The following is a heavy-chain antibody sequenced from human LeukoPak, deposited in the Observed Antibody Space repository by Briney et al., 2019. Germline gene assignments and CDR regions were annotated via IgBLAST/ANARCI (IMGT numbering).Heavy chain of an antibody. Sequence: PSETLSLTCTVSGGSISSYYWSWIRQPPGKGLEWIGYIYYSGSTSYNPSLKSRVTILVDKSKNQFSLKLSSVTAADTAVYYCARTYYYDSSGYHDASDIWGQGTMVTVSS. CDR3: ARTYYYDSSGYHDASDI. V-gene: IGHV4-59*01. CDR2: IYYSGST. CDR1: GGSISSYY. D-gene: IGHD3-22*01. J-gene: IGHJ3*02.